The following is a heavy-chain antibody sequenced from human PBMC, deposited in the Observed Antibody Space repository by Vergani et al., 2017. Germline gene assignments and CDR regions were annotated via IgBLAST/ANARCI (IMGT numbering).Heavy chain of an antibody. V-gene: IGHV5-51*01. CDR1: GYSFANFW. D-gene: IGHD2-15*01. Sequence: DVQLLQPREEMKKPGESLKIPCRVSGYSFANFWIGWVRQMPGKGLEWMGIIFPGDSQTKISPSFQGHVIMSVDKSSDTAFQQWSSLRASDTAVYFCAGGGHGSGHGGALDVWGQGTMVTV. CDR2: IFPGDSQT. CDR3: AGGGHGSGHGGALDV. J-gene: IGHJ3*01.